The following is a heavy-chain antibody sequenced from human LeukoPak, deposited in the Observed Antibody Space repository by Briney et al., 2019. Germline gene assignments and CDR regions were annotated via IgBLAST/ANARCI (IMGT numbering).Heavy chain of an antibody. CDR2: IKSKDDGETT. V-gene: IGHV3-15*01. CDR1: RFSFSTSW. CDR3: CADTVDPLAQIDK. J-gene: IGHJ4*02. D-gene: IGHD4-11*01. Sequence: GGSLRPSCAASRFSFSTSWMSWVRQAPGKGLEWVGRIKSKDDGETTEYAAPVKGRFTISRDDSKSMLYLQMMSLKTEDTAVYYCCADTVDPLAQIDKWGQGALVTVSS.